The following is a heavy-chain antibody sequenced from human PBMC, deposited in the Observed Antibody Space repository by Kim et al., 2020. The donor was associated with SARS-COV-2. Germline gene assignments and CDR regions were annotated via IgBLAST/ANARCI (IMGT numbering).Heavy chain of an antibody. Sequence: GGSLRLSCAASGFTFSNYWMHWVRQAPGKGLVWVSRINSDGSSTSYADSVKGRFTISRDNAKNTLYLQMNSLRVEDTAVYYCARGGCSGGSCYSWGQGTLVTVSS. V-gene: IGHV3-74*01. CDR1: GFTFSNYW. CDR3: ARGGCSGGSCYS. CDR2: INSDGSST. J-gene: IGHJ4*02. D-gene: IGHD2-15*01.